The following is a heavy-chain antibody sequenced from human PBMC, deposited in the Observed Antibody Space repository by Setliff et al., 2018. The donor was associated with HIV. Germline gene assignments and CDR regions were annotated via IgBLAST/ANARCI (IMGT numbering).Heavy chain of an antibody. Sequence: PGGSLRLSCAASGFTFSSYEMNWVRQAPGKGLEWVGRIKSKTDGGTADYAAPVKGRFTISRDDSKNTLFLQINSLKTDDTAVYYCNTDFLWNSLSFFDYWGQGTLVTVSS. V-gene: IGHV3-15*01. CDR2: IKSKTDGGTA. J-gene: IGHJ4*02. D-gene: IGHD1-1*01. CDR1: GFTFSSYE. CDR3: NTDFLWNSLSFFDY.